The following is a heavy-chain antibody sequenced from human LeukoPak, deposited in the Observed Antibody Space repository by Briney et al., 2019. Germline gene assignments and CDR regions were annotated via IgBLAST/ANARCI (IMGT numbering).Heavy chain of an antibody. CDR1: GHTFTSYA. CDR2: ISYDGTNK. V-gene: IGHV3-30*04. Sequence: GGSLRLSCAASGHTFTSYAMHWVRQAPGKGLEHVALISYDGTNKYYTVSVQGRFTISRDNSKNTLYLQMNSLRAEDTAVYYCARGLSSGWLNYFDYWGQGTLVTVSS. J-gene: IGHJ4*02. CDR3: ARGLSSGWLNYFDY. D-gene: IGHD6-19*01.